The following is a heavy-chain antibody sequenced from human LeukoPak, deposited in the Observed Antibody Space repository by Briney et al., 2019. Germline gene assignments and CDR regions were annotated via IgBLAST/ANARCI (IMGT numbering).Heavy chain of an antibody. J-gene: IGHJ4*02. CDR1: GFSLYSSGVG. V-gene: IGHV2-5*02. CDR3: AHRRPGHLTGWDNSYFDN. Sequence: SGPTLVNPTQTLTLTCTFSGFSLYSSGVGVGWIRQPPGKALEWLAVIYWDDDKRYNPSLRSRLTMSKDATKSQVFLVMSNMDPVDTATYYCAHRRPGHLTGWDNSYFDNWGPGTLVTVSS. CDR2: IYWDDDK. D-gene: IGHD1/OR15-1a*01.